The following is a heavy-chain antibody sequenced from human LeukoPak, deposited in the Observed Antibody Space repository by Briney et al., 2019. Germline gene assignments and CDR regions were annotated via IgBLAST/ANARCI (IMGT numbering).Heavy chain of an antibody. Sequence: PGGSLRLPCAASGFPFSSYAMHWVRQAPGKGLEYVSAISSNGGSTYYANSVKGRFTIYRDNSKNTLYLQMGSLRAEDMAVYYCARGLAVIAAAAYYFDYRGQGTLVTVSS. CDR3: ARGLAVIAAAAYYFDY. V-gene: IGHV3-64*01. CDR1: GFPFSSYA. CDR2: ISSNGGST. J-gene: IGHJ4*02. D-gene: IGHD6-13*01.